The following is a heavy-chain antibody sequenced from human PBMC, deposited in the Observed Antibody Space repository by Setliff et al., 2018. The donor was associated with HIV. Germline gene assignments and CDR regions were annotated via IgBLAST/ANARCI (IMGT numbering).Heavy chain of an antibody. V-gene: IGHV1-69*13. D-gene: IGHD5-18*01. CDR2: IIPIFGTT. CDR3: ARAREMVTINYFYYYMDV. Sequence: GASVKVSCKASGGIFSSYAINWVRQAPGQGLEWMGGIIPIFGTTKYAQKFQGRLTITADESTTTAYMELSSLRSEDTALYYCARAREMVTINYFYYYMDVWGKGTSVTVSS. J-gene: IGHJ6*03. CDR1: GGIFSSYA.